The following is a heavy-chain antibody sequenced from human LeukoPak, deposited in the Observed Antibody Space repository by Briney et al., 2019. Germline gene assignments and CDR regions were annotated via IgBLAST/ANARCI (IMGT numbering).Heavy chain of an antibody. D-gene: IGHD2-2*01. J-gene: IGHJ4*02. CDR3: ARDSNSHYYFDY. CDR1: GFTFSNYA. CDR2: FSGNGVNT. V-gene: IGHV3-23*01. Sequence: GGSLRLSCTTSGFTFSNYAMSWVRQAPGKGLEWVSTFSGNGVNTYYADSVKGRFTISRDNSINTVYLQMNSLRAEDTAVYYCARDSNSHYYFDYWGQGTLVTVSS.